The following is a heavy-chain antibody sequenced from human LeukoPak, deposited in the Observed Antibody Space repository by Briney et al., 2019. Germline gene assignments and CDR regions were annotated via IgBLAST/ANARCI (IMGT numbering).Heavy chain of an antibody. Sequence: GGSLRLSCTASGFTFGDYAMSWFRQAPGKGLEWVGFIRSKAYGGTTEYAASLKGRFTISRDDSKSIAYLQMNSLKTEDTAVYYCTRDSIVATINQGRGLYYYYYMDVWGKGTTVTVSS. CDR3: TRDSIVATINQGRGLYYYYYMDV. V-gene: IGHV3-49*03. CDR1: GFTFGDYA. CDR2: IRSKAYGGTT. J-gene: IGHJ6*03. D-gene: IGHD5-12*01.